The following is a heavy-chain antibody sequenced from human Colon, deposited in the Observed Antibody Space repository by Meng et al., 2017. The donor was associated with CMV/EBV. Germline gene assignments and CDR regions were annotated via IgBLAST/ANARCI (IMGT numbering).Heavy chain of an antibody. CDR3: VRDLRVSDS. CDR1: GFTFSNYW. CDR2: INPDGTGT. J-gene: IGHJ4*02. V-gene: IGHV3-74*01. Sequence: LSCAASGFTFSNYWMHWVRQAQGQGLVWVSRINPDGTGTNYADSVKGRFTISRDNAKNTVYLQMSSLRVDDTAVYYCVRDLRVSDSWGQGTLVTVSS. D-gene: IGHD2-8*01.